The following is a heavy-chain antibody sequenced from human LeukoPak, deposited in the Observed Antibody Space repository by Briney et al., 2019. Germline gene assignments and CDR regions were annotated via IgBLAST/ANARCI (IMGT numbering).Heavy chain of an antibody. Sequence: SETLSLTCTMSGGPMINYYRGWIRQTPGKGLESLGYIFYSGVTDYNPSLKSRLTISIGTSKSQFSLNLNSVTAADTAVYYCARLGSQLWRYFDCWGQGTLVTVSS. CDR1: GGPMINYY. CDR2: IFYSGVT. J-gene: IGHJ4*02. V-gene: IGHV4-59*01. CDR3: ARLGSQLWRYFDC. D-gene: IGHD5-18*01.